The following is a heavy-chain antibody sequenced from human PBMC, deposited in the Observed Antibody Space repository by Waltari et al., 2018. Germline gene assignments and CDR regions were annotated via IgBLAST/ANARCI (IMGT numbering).Heavy chain of an antibody. CDR2: VIPDEVEA. CDR1: AFTITNYY. D-gene: IGHD1-26*01. J-gene: IGHJ3*01. Sequence: VLLLQSGAAVKKPGTTVKISCKVSAFTITNYYIHWVQEAPGKGLHWLGLVIPDEVEAIYSENCHGRVTMTANTRTYTVYMQLSILTSDDTAIYYCATGLEDSDSASRPFDVWGQGTLVTVSS. CDR3: ATGLEDSDSASRPFDV. V-gene: IGHV1-69-2*01.